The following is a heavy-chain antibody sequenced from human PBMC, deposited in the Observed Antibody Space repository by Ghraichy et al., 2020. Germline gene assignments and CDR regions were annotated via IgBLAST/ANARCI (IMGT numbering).Heavy chain of an antibody. CDR1: CGSFSGYY. Sequence: SETLSLTCAVSCGSFSGYYSAWIRQSPGKGLEWIGEINYSGTSNYNPSLKNRVSMSVDASKSHFSLNLKSLTAADTAVYYCARGREDDDWGGYAPPAAFDSGGQGDLVTVSA. CDR2: INYSGTS. D-gene: IGHD3-3*01. J-gene: IGHJ4*02. V-gene: IGHV4-34*01. CDR3: ARGREDDDWGGYAPPAAFDS.